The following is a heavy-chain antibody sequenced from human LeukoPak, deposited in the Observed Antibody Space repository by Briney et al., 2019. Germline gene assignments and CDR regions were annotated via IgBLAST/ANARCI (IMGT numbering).Heavy chain of an antibody. J-gene: IGHJ5*02. Sequence: SGPTLVKPTQTLTLTCTFSGFSLSTSGVGVGWIRQPPGKALEWLALIYWDDDKRYSPSLKSRLTITKDTSKNQVVLTMTNMDPVDTATYYCAHLYCSGGTCHFDSHDHWFDPWGQGTLVTVSS. CDR1: GFSLSTSGVG. CDR2: IYWDDDK. V-gene: IGHV2-5*02. CDR3: AHLYCSGGTCHFDSHDHWFDP. D-gene: IGHD2-15*01.